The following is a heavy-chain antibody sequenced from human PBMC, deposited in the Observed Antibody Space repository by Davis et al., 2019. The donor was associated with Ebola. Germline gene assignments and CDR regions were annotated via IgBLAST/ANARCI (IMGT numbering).Heavy chain of an antibody. J-gene: IGHJ4*02. CDR2: IYHSGST. Sequence: SETLSLTCAVSGGSISSSNWWSWVRQPPGKGLEWIGEIYHSGSTNYNPSLKSRVTISVDTSKNQFSLRLNSVTAADTAVYYCARPRFSWAFSYWGQGTLVTVSS. D-gene: IGHD6-13*01. CDR3: ARPRFSWAFSY. V-gene: IGHV4-4*02. CDR1: GGSISSSNW.